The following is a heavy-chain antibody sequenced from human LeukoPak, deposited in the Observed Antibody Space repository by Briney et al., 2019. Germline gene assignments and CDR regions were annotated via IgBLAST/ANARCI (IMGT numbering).Heavy chain of an antibody. CDR3: ARQGKDGYRVVDY. Sequence: GESLKISCKGSGCSFTSYWIGWVRQVPGKGLEWMGIIWPDDSDKRYSPSFQGQVTISADKSISTAYLQWSSLKALDTAMYYCARQGKDGYRVVDYWGQGTLVTVSS. CDR2: IWPDDSDK. D-gene: IGHD5-24*01. CDR1: GCSFTSYW. J-gene: IGHJ4*02. V-gene: IGHV5-51*01.